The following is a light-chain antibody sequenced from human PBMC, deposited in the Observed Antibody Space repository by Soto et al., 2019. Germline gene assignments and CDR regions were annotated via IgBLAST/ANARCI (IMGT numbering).Light chain of an antibody. V-gene: IGLV1-40*01. Sequence: QTVVTQPPSVSGAPGQRVSISCTGSNSNIGAGSEVHWYQQVPGTAPKLLIYGNNNRPSGVPDRFSASKSATSASLAITGLQPEDEADYYCQSSDSSLSGSKVFGGGTKVTVL. CDR2: GNN. J-gene: IGLJ2*01. CDR1: NSNIGAGSE. CDR3: QSSDSSLSGSKV.